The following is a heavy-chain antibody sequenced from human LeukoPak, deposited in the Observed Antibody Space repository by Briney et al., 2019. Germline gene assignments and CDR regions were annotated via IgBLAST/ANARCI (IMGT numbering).Heavy chain of an antibody. CDR1: GGSITSYY. CDR3: ARVVTTGPLDAFDI. V-gene: IGHV4-59*01. CDR2: AFYSGST. D-gene: IGHD1-1*01. J-gene: IGHJ3*02. Sequence: SETLSLTCTVSGGSITSYYWSWIRQPPGKGLEWIGYAFYSGSTNYNPSLKSRVTISVDTSKNQFSLRLSSVTAADTAVYYCARVVTTGPLDAFDIWGQGTMVTVSS.